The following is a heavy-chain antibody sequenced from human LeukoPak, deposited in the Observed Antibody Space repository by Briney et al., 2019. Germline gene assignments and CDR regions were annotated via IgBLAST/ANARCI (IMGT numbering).Heavy chain of an antibody. J-gene: IGHJ6*02. CDR1: GGTFSSYA. CDR2: IIPIFGTA. CDR3: ARDTRSYYYYYGMDV. Sequence: SSVKVSCKASGGTFSSYAISWVRQAPGQGLGWMGGIIPIFGTANYAQKFQGRVTITADESTSTAYMELSSLRSEDTAVYYCARDTRSYYYYYGMDVWGQGTTVTVSS. D-gene: IGHD4-17*01. V-gene: IGHV1-69*01.